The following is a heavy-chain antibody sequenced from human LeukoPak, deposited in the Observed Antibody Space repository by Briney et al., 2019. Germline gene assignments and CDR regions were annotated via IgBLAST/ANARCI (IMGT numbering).Heavy chain of an antibody. CDR2: INPNSDAT. CDR3: ARDRTGEGLY. V-gene: IGHV1-2*02. CDR1: GYSFTGYF. Sequence: ASVKVSCKASGYSFTGYFVHWVRQAPGQGLEWMGCINPNSDATNYAQKFQGRVTMTRDTSISTAYMELSRLRSDDTAVYYCARDRTGEGLYWGQGTLVTVSS. D-gene: IGHD1-1*01. J-gene: IGHJ4*02.